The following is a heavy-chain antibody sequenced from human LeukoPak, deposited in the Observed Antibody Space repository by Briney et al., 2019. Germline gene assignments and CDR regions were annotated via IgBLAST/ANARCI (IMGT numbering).Heavy chain of an antibody. CDR1: GGSISSGSYY. CDR3: ARTLYSSSSRRSFDL. Sequence: SETLSLTCSVSGGSISSGSYYWVWIRQPPGKGLEWIGSIYHSGSTYYNPSLKSRVTISVDTSKNQFSLKLSSVTAADTAVYYCARTLYSSSSRRSFDLWGRGTLVTVSS. CDR2: IYHSGST. J-gene: IGHJ2*01. V-gene: IGHV4-39*07. D-gene: IGHD6-6*01.